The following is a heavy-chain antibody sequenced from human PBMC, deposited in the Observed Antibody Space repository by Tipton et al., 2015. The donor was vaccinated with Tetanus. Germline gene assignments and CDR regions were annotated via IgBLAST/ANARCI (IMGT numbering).Heavy chain of an antibody. Sequence: TLSLTCTVSGGSISSSSYYWGWIRQTPGKGLESIGSIYYSGSTYYNPSLKSRLTISVDTSKYQSSLKTGSVTAADTAVYYCASGDPLTYYFDYWGQGTLVTVSS. V-gene: IGHV4-39*01. CDR1: GGSISSSSYY. J-gene: IGHJ4*02. D-gene: IGHD2-21*02. CDR3: ASGDPLTYYFDY. CDR2: IYYSGST.